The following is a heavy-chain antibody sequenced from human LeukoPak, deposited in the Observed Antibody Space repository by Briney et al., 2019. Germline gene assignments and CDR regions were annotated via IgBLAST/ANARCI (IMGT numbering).Heavy chain of an antibody. CDR1: GYSFTSYW. D-gene: IGHD3-10*01. CDR2: LDPTNSYT. Sequence: GESLRISCRGFGYSFTSYWITWVRQMPGKGLEWMGRLDPTNSYTDYNPSFQGHVTISADKSISTVYLQWSSLMASATAIYYCARHVYGPGLGALDVWGQGTVVTVSS. J-gene: IGHJ3*01. CDR3: ARHVYGPGLGALDV. V-gene: IGHV5-10-1*01.